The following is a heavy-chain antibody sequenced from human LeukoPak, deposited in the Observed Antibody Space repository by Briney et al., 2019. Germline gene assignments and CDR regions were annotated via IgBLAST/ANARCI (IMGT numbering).Heavy chain of an antibody. Sequence: GGSLRLSCAASGFTFSSYWMSWVRQAPGKGLEWVANIKKDGSENYYVDSVKGRFTISRDNAKKSLYLQMKSLRSDDTAVYYCAREEGNWGDAFDIWGQGTMVTASS. CDR2: IKKDGSEN. CDR3: AREEGNWGDAFDI. V-gene: IGHV3-7*03. CDR1: GFTFSSYW. D-gene: IGHD7-27*01. J-gene: IGHJ3*02.